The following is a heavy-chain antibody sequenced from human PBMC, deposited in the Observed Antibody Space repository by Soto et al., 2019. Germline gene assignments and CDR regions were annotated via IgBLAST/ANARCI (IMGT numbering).Heavy chain of an antibody. Sequence: QVQLVQSGAEVKKPGASVKVSCKASGNTFPTYDINWVRQATGQGLEWMGWMNINSGKTAYAQKFQGRFTMTRNSSISTVYMELSSLRSDDTAVYYCSTGYAMDVWGQGTTVIVSS. J-gene: IGHJ6*02. V-gene: IGHV1-8*01. CDR3: STGYAMDV. CDR1: GNTFPTYD. CDR2: MNINSGKT.